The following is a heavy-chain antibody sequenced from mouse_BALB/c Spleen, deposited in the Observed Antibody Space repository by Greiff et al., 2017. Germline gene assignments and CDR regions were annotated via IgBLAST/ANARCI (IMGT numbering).Heavy chain of an antibody. J-gene: IGHJ2*01. CDR3: ARGYYGSIDVGAYFDY. D-gene: IGHD1-1*01. CDR1: GFTFSSFG. Sequence: EVQGVESGGGLVQPGGSRKLSCAASGFTFSSFGMHWVRQAPEKGLEWVAYISSGSSTIYYADTVKGRFTISRDNPKNTLFLQMTSLRSEDTAMYYCARGYYGSIDVGAYFDYWGQGTTLTVSS. V-gene: IGHV5-17*02. CDR2: ISSGSSTI.